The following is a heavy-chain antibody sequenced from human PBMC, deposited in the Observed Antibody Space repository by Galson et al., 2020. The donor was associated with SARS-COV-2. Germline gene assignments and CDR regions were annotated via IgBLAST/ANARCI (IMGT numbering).Heavy chain of an antibody. Sequence: SETLSLTCTLSGYSITRDNWWTCVRQPPGEGLELSGEIYRSESTNYNPSFKSRVTITIDKSKNQFYLKLDSVTAADTAVYFCAGVGFFSMDVWGKGTTVIASS. CDR1: GYSITRDNW. D-gene: IGHD3-10*01. CDR2: IYRSEST. V-gene: IGHV4-4*02. J-gene: IGHJ6*03. CDR3: AGVGFFSMDV.